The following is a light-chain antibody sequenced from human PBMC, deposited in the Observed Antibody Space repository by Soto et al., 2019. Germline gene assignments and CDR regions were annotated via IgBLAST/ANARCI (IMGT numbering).Light chain of an antibody. J-gene: IGLJ7*01. CDR3: AAWDDSLNGAV. V-gene: IGLV1-44*01. CDR2: SNN. CDR1: SSNIGSNT. Sequence: QSVVNQPPSASGTPGQRVTISCSGSSSNIGSNTVNWYQQLPGTAPKLLIYSNNQPPSGVPDRFSGSKSGTSASLAISGLQSEDEADYYCAAWDDSLNGAVFGGGTQLTVL.